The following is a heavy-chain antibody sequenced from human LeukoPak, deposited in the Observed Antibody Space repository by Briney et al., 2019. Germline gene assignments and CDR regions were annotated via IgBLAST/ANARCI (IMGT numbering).Heavy chain of an antibody. D-gene: IGHD6-13*01. CDR3: ARCSSSYYYYYYMDV. CDR2: IYSGGST. V-gene: IGHV3-53*01. CDR1: GFTVSSNY. J-gene: IGHJ6*03. Sequence: PGGSLRLSCAASGFTVSSNYMSWVRQAPGKGLEWVSVIYSGGSTYYADSVKGRFTISRGNSKNTLYLQMNSLRAEDTAVYYCARCSSSYYYYYYMDVWGKGTTVTVSS.